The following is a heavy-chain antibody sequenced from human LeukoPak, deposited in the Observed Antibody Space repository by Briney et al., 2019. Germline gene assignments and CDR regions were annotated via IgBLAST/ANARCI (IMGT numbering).Heavy chain of an antibody. CDR3: ATYGPTSGGYTFEY. CDR1: GGSISSGYW. J-gene: IGHJ4*02. CDR2: IIDSGST. Sequence: SETLSLTCAVSGGSISSGYWWSWVRQPPMKGLEWIGEIIDSGSTNYSPSLKGRITISLDKTKNQFSLNVNSVTAADTAVYYCATYGPTSGGYTFEYWGQGILVTVSS. D-gene: IGHD2-15*01. V-gene: IGHV4-4*02.